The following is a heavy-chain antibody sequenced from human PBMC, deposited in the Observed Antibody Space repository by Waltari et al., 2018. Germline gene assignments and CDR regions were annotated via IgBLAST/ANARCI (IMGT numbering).Heavy chain of an antibody. J-gene: IGHJ4*02. CDR2: IRVDGRT. V-gene: IGHV4-4*02. Sequence: QLQLQQSGPRLVKPSESLSPTCVVSADSMSNTDCWSWVRQPPGKGLEWIGQIRVDGRTNYNPSLESRVTISMDTSNRQFSLKVSSATAADTAVYYCARDRGRGLYLDSWGQGTLVTVSP. CDR3: ARDRGRGLYLDS. CDR1: ADSMSNTDC. D-gene: IGHD2-15*01.